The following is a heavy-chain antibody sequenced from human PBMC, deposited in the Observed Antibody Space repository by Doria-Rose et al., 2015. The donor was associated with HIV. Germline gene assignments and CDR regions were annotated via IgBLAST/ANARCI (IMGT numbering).Heavy chain of an antibody. CDR2: IFSDDER. J-gene: IGHJ4*02. CDR3: ARIKSSRWYHKYYVDF. Sequence: QESGPVLVKPTETLTLTCTVSGVSLSSPGMGVSWIRRPPGKALEWLANIFSDDERSYKTSRKSRLTISRGTSKSQVVLTMTDMDPVDTATYYCARIKSSRWYHKYYVDFWGQGTLVIVSA. D-gene: IGHD6-13*01. V-gene: IGHV2-26*01. CDR1: GVSLSSPGMG.